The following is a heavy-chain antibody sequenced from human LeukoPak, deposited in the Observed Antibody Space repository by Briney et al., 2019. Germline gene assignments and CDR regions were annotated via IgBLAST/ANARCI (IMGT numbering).Heavy chain of an antibody. J-gene: IGHJ4*02. V-gene: IGHV3-30*18. Sequence: GGSLRLSCAASGFPFSNCGMHRVRQAPGKGLEWVAVISADGIDKYYADSVKGRFTISRDNSKNTLYLQMSSLRPEDTAVYYCAKDKGREGDYWGQGNLVTVSS. CDR1: GFPFSNCG. CDR2: ISADGIDK. CDR3: AKDKGREGDY.